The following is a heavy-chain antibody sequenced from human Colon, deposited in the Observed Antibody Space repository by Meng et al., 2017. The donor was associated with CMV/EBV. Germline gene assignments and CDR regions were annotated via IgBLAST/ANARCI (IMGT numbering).Heavy chain of an antibody. CDR2: IIPIIDIA. V-gene: IGHV1-69*04. D-gene: IGHD1-14*01. J-gene: IGHJ6*02. CDR3: ATDNPQRPTRGKHYFYAMDV. CDR1: GGTFSSYS. Sequence: GGSLRLSCKASGGTFSSYSISWVRQAPGQGLEWMGRIIPIIDIANYAQKFQDRVTITADKSTGTAYMELNSLRSEDTAMYYCATDNPQRPTRGKHYFYAMDVWGQGTTVTVSS.